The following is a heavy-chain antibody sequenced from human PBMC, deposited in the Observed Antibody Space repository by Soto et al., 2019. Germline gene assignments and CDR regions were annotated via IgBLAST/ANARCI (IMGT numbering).Heavy chain of an antibody. V-gene: IGHV2-5*01. D-gene: IGHD2-21*01. CDR3: AKXRALSNNLFFDR. Sequence: QITLKESGPTLVKPTETLTLTCTLSGFSINTGGVGVGWIRQPPGKAPEWLALLYWNDDEWYSPXLRYXLSXXXXXXXXXXXXXXXXXXXXXXXTYYCAKXRALSNNLFFDRWGQGALVTVSS. J-gene: IGHJ4*02. CDR2: LYWNDDE. CDR1: GFSINTGGVG.